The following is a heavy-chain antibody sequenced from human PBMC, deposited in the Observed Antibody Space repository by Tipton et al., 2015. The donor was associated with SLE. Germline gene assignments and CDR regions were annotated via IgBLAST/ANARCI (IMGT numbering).Heavy chain of an antibody. CDR1: GGSISSGGYY. CDR2: IYYSGST. CDR3: ASGDCYDSPGWFDP. J-gene: IGHJ5*02. Sequence: RSLRLSCTVSGGSISSGGYYWSWIRQHPGKGLEWIGYIYYSGSTYYNPSLKSRVTISVDTSKNQFSLKLSSVTAADTAVYYCASGDCYDSPGWFDPWGQGTLVTVSS. V-gene: IGHV4-31*03. D-gene: IGHD3-22*01.